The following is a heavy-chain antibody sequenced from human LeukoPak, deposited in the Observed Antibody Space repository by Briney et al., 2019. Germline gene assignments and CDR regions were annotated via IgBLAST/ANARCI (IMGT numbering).Heavy chain of an antibody. CDR1: GGTFSSYA. Sequence: SVKVSCKASGGTFSSYAISWVRQAPGQGLEWMGGIISIFGTANYAQKFQGRVTMTRDTSTSTVYMELTSLTSDDTAVYYCARDNSVGETAWWFDPWGQGTLVTVSS. J-gene: IGHJ5*02. D-gene: IGHD1-26*01. CDR3: ARDNSVGETAWWFDP. V-gene: IGHV1-69*05. CDR2: IISIFGTA.